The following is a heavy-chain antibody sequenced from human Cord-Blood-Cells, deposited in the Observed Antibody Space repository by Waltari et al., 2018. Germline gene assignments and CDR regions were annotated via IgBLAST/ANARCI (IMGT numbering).Heavy chain of an antibody. CDR2: IYYSGST. D-gene: IGHD3-3*01. CDR3: ARHPPSITIFGVVIDDAFDI. CDR1: GGSISSSSYY. Sequence: QLQLQESGPGLVKPSETLSLTCTVSGGSISSSSYYWGWIRQPPGKGLEWIGSIYYSGSTYYNPSRKRRVTISVDTSKNQFSRKLSSVTAADTAVYYCARHPPSITIFGVVIDDAFDIWGQGTMVTVSS. V-gene: IGHV4-39*01. J-gene: IGHJ3*02.